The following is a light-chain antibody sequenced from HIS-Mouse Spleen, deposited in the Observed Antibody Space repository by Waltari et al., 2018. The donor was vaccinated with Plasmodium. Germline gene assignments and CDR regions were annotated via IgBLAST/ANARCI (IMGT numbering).Light chain of an antibody. J-gene: IGKJ1*01. CDR1: QSISSW. V-gene: IGKV1-5*03. Sequence: DIQMTQSPSTLSASVGDRVTITCRASQSISSWLAWYQQKPGKATKLLSYKASSLEIGVPSRFSGSGSGREFILTISSLQPDDFATYYCQQYNSYWTFGQGTKVEIK. CDR3: QQYNSYWT. CDR2: KAS.